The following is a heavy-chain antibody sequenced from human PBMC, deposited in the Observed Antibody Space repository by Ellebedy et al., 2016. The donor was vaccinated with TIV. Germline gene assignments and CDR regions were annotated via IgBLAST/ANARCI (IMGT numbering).Heavy chain of an antibody. D-gene: IGHD3-10*01. J-gene: IGHJ4*02. Sequence: GESLKISCAVSGFTFSQYWMNWVRQTPGKGLEWVADIKQDGSEKYYVDSVKGRFTISRDNTKNSLYLQMNSLRAEDTAVYYCARDWGEDYWGQGTLVTVSS. CDR3: ARDWGEDY. V-gene: IGHV3-7*01. CDR1: GFTFSQYW. CDR2: IKQDGSEK.